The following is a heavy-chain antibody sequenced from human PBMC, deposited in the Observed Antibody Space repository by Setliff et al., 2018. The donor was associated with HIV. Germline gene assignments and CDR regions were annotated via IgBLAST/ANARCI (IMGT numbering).Heavy chain of an antibody. CDR2: ISSSGTPI. CDR1: GYSISSGYY. Sequence: LSLTCAVSGYSISSGYYWGWIRQPPGKGLEWISYISSSGTPIYYADSVKGRFTISRDNAENSLYLEMNNLRGEDTAVYYCARHWGNSFDIWGQGTLVTVSS. D-gene: IGHD7-27*01. CDR3: ARHWGNSFDI. V-gene: IGHV3-11*04. J-gene: IGHJ3*02.